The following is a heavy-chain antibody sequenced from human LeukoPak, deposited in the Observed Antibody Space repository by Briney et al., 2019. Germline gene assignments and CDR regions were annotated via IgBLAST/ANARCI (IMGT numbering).Heavy chain of an antibody. Sequence: GGSLRLSCAASGFTVSSNYMSWVRQAPGKGLEWVSRINTDGSITNYADSVKGRFSISRDNAKNTPYLQMSSLRAEDTAVYYCARDRGPRTGFMVREAYDYWGQGTLVTVSS. D-gene: IGHD3-10*01. J-gene: IGHJ4*02. CDR1: GFTVSSNY. CDR2: INTDGSIT. CDR3: ARDRGPRTGFMVREAYDY. V-gene: IGHV3-74*01.